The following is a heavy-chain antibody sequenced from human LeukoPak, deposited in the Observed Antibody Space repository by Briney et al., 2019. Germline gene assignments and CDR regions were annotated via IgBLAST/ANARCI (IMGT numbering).Heavy chain of an antibody. CDR1: GFTFSSYW. V-gene: IGHV3-74*01. CDR3: VRGGESTWS. Sequence: GGSLRLSCAASGFTFSSYWMHWVRQAPGKGPVWVSRINNDGSGTTYADSVKGRFTISRDDAKNTLYLQMNSLRAEDTAVYYCVRGGESTWSWGQGALVTVSS. CDR2: INNDGSGT. J-gene: IGHJ5*02. D-gene: IGHD2-15*01.